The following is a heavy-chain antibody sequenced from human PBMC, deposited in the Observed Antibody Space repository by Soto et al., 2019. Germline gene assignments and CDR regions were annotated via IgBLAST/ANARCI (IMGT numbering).Heavy chain of an antibody. D-gene: IGHD4-4*01. V-gene: IGHV1-24*01. CDR2: FDPEDGET. J-gene: IGHJ6*03. Sequence: ASVKVSCKVSGYTLTELSMHWVRQAPGKGLEWMGVFDPEDGETIYAQKFQGRVTMTEDTSTDTAYMELSSLRSEDTAFFYCATREKAVTRDYYYYMDVWGKGTTVTVSS. CDR3: ATREKAVTRDYYYYMDV. CDR1: GYTLTELS.